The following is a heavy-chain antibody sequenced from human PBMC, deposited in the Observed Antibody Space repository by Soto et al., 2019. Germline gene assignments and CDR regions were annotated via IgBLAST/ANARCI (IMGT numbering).Heavy chain of an antibody. V-gene: IGHV4-59*01. D-gene: IGHD1-26*01. CDR2: IYYSGST. J-gene: IGHJ4*02. Sequence: SETLSLTCTVSGGSISSYYWSWIRQPPGKGLEWIGYIYYSGSTNYNPSLRSRVTISVDTSKNQFSLKLSSVTAADTAVYYCATYSGSSPWYFDYWGQGTLVTVSS. CDR3: ATYSGSSPWYFDY. CDR1: GGSISSYY.